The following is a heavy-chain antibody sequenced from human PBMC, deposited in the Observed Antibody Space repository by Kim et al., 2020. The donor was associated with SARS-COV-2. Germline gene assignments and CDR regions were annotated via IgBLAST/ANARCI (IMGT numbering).Heavy chain of an antibody. V-gene: IGHV3-66*01. CDR3: ARARKYYYDSSGYYYYFDY. CDR2: IYSGGST. CDR1: GFTVSSNY. Sequence: GSLRLSCAASGFTVSSNYMSWVRQAPGKGLEWVSVIYSGGSTYYADSVKGRFTISRDNSKNTLYLQMNSLRAEDTAVYYCARARKYYYDSSGYYYYFDYWGQGTLVTVSS. J-gene: IGHJ4*02. D-gene: IGHD3-22*01.